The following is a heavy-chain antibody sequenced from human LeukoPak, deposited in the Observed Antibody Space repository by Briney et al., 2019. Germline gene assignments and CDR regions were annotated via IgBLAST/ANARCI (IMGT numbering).Heavy chain of an antibody. CDR3: AKEGSSWSSSDFDY. Sequence: GGSLRLSCAASGFTFSSYGMHWLRQAPGKGLEWVAVIWYDGSNKYYADSVKGRFTISRDNSKNTLYLQMNSLRAEDTAVYYCAKEGSSWSSSDFDYWGQGTLVTVSS. D-gene: IGHD6-13*01. CDR2: IWYDGSNK. V-gene: IGHV3-33*06. CDR1: GFTFSSYG. J-gene: IGHJ4*02.